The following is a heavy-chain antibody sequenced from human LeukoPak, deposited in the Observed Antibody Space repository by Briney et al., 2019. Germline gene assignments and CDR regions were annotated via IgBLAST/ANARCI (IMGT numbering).Heavy chain of an antibody. CDR3: ARGSIIAAAGTGHY. Sequence: RASVKVSCKASGYTFTSYDINWVRQATGQGLEWMGWMNPNSGNTGYAQKFQGRVTITRNTSISTAYMELSSLRSEDTAVYYCARGSIIAAAGTGHYWGQGTLVTVSS. D-gene: IGHD6-13*01. CDR2: MNPNSGNT. J-gene: IGHJ4*02. V-gene: IGHV1-8*01. CDR1: GYTFTSYD.